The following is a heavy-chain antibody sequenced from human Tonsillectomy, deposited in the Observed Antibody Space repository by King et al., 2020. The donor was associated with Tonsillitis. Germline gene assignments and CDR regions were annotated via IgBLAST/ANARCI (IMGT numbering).Heavy chain of an antibody. V-gene: IGHV1-18*01. J-gene: IGHJ4*02. D-gene: IGHD3-16*01. Sequence: QLVQSGAEVKKPGASVKVSCKASGYTFTNFGITWVRQAPGQGLEWVGWISTDKGYANYSQKLQGRVTMTTDTSTSTAYMELRSLRSDDTAVYYCGREAGGIEGDYWGQGTLVTVSS. CDR1: GYTFTNFG. CDR3: GREAGGIEGDY. CDR2: ISTDKGYA.